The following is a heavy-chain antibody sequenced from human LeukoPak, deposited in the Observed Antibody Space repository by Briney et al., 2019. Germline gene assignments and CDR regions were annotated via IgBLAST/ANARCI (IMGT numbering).Heavy chain of an antibody. V-gene: IGHV7-4-1*02. CDR2: INTNTGNP. D-gene: IGHD2-15*01. CDR1: GYTLTSYA. J-gene: IGHJ4*02. Sequence: ASVKASCKASGYTLTSYAMNWVRQAPGQGLEWMGWINTNTGNPTYAQGFTGRFVFSLDTSVSTAYLQISSLKAEDTAVYYCARGTCSGGSCYPYLGLYWGQGTLVTVSS. CDR3: ARGTCSGGSCYPYLGLY.